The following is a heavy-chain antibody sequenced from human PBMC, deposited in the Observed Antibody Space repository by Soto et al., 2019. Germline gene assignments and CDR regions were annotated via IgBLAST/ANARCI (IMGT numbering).Heavy chain of an antibody. CDR3: ARDLYYSSSWYGAFDI. J-gene: IGHJ3*02. V-gene: IGHV3-30*04. CDR1: GFTFSSYA. Sequence: GGSLRLSCAASGFTFSSYAMHWVRQAPGKGLEWVAVISYDGSNKYYADSVKGRFTISRDNSKNTLYLQMNSLRAEDTAVYYCARDLYYSSSWYGAFDIWGQGTMVTVSS. CDR2: ISYDGSNK. D-gene: IGHD6-13*01.